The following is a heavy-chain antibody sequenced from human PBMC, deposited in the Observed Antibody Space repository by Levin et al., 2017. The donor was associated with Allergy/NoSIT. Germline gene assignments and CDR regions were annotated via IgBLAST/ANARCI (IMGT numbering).Heavy chain of an antibody. CDR2: ISYDGSNK. CDR1: GFTFSSYA. J-gene: IGHJ6*02. CDR3: ARDGDVLLWFGELLRGYDGMDV. D-gene: IGHD3-10*01. Sequence: AGGSLRLSCAASGFTFSSYAMHWVRQAPGKGLEWVAVISYDGSNKYYADSVKGRFTISRDNSKNTLYLQMNSLRAEDTAVYYCARDGDVLLWFGELLRGYDGMDVWGQGTTVTVSS. V-gene: IGHV3-30-3*01.